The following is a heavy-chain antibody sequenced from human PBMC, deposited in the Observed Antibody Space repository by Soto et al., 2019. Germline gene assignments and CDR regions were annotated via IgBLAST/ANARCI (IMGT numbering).Heavy chain of an antibody. J-gene: IGHJ4*02. Sequence: EVPLVESGGGLVKPGGSLRLSCAASGFTFSSYSMHWVRQAPGKGLEWVSSISSSSRYIYYADSVKGRFTISRDNAKNSLYLQMNSLRAEDTAVYDCARGLVLRFLEWLSHLGYWGQGTLVTVSS. CDR1: GFTFSSYS. CDR3: ARGLVLRFLEWLSHLGY. V-gene: IGHV3-21*01. CDR2: ISSSSRYI. D-gene: IGHD3-3*01.